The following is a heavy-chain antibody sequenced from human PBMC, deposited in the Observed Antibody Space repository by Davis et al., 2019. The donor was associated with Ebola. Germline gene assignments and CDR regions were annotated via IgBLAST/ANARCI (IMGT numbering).Heavy chain of an antibody. J-gene: IGHJ5*02. V-gene: IGHV3-66*01. D-gene: IGHD3-10*01. CDR3: ARDITLRGPFDP. CDR2: IYSGGST. Sequence: GGSLRLSCAASGFIFTDYYMSWVRQAPGKGLEWVSVIYSGGSTYYADSVKGRFPISRDNSKNTLYLQMNSLRAEDTAVYYCARDITLRGPFDPWGQGTLVTVSS. CDR1: GFIFTDYY.